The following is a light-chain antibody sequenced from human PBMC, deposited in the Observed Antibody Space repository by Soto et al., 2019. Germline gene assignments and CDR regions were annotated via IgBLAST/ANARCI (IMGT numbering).Light chain of an antibody. Sequence: EIVLTQSPATLSLSPGERATLSCRASQSVSSYLAWYQQKPGQAPRLLIYDASNRATGIPARFSGSGSGTDFTLTICSLEPEDFAVYYCQQRSNLPRGTFGQGTKLEIK. J-gene: IGKJ2*02. V-gene: IGKV3-11*01. CDR3: QQRSNLPRGT. CDR1: QSVSSY. CDR2: DAS.